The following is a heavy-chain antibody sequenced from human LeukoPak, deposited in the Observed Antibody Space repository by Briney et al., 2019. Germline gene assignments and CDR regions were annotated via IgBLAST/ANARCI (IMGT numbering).Heavy chain of an antibody. CDR3: ARGRVAAIRGPYYFDY. CDR1: GFTFSSYA. CDR2: ISGSGGST. D-gene: IGHD2-15*01. Sequence: GGSLRLSCAAPGFTFSSYAMSWVRQAPGKGLEWVSAISGSGGSTYYADSVKGRFTISRDNSKNTLYLQMNSLRAEDTAVYYCARGRVAAIRGPYYFDYWGQGTLVTVSS. J-gene: IGHJ4*02. V-gene: IGHV3-23*01.